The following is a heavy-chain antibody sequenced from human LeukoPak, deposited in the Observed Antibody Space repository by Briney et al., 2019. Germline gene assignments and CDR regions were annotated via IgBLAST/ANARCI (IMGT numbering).Heavy chain of an antibody. CDR1: GDSFSSNSAA. V-gene: IGHV6-1*01. CDR2: TYYRSKWYT. J-gene: IGHJ4*02. CDR3: ARLGSGSNY. D-gene: IGHD3-10*01. Sequence: SQTLSLTCAISGDSFSSNSAAWIWIRQSPSRGLEWLGRTYYRSKWYTEYAVSVKSRITIDPDTSKNQFSLQLSSVNPEDTAVCYCARLGSGSNYWGQGTLVTVSS.